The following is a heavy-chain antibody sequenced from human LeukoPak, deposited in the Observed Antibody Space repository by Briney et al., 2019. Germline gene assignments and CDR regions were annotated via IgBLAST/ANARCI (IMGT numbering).Heavy chain of an antibody. J-gene: IGHJ4*02. Sequence: ASVKVSCKASGYTFTNYGISWVRQAPGQGLEWMSWISANNGEIRYAQNFQARVTMTTDTSTTTAHMELRSLRSDDTAVYYCARVPPSAHQVFSSDYWGQGTQVTVSS. D-gene: IGHD1-14*01. CDR1: GYTFTNYG. CDR3: ARVPPSAHQVFSSDY. CDR2: ISANNGEI. V-gene: IGHV1-18*04.